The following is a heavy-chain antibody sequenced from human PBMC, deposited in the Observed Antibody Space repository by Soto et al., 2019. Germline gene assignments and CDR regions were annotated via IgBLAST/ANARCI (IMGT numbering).Heavy chain of an antibody. Sequence: QVQLVESGGGAVQPGESLRLSCVASGFDFTYYAMHWVRQAPGKGLESVAVMSSDGSKIHHTDSVKGRFTISRDNSKNTLYLQMNSLRKEDTAVSFCATDEGVGGTLGLFDYWGQGTLVSVSS. CDR3: ATDEGVGGTLGLFDY. V-gene: IGHV3-30*03. J-gene: IGHJ4*02. CDR2: MSSDGSKI. CDR1: GFDFTYYA. D-gene: IGHD3-10*01.